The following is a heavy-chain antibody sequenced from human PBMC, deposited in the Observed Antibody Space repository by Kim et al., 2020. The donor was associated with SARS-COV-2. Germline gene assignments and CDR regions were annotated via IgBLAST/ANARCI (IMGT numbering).Heavy chain of an antibody. Sequence: SETLSLTCTVSGGSISSSSYYWGWIRQPPGKGLEWIGSIYYSGSTYYNPSLKSRVTISVDTSKNQFSLKLSSVTAADTAVYYCAGRRLRTTMVRGVIEKNQVGPFDPWGQGTLVTVSS. CDR3: AGRRLRTTMVRGVIEKNQVGPFDP. D-gene: IGHD3-10*01. CDR1: GGSISSSSYY. CDR2: IYYSGST. J-gene: IGHJ5*02. V-gene: IGHV4-39*01.